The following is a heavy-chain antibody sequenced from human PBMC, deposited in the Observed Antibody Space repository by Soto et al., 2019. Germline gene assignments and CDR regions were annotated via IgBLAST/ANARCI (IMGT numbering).Heavy chain of an antibody. V-gene: IGHV4-59*01. CDR3: ARTLLPTYYDILTSRLYYYYGMDV. CDR1: GGSISSYY. D-gene: IGHD3-9*01. Sequence: SETLSLTCTVSGGSISSYYLSWIRQPPGKGLEWIGYIYYSGSTNYNPSLKSRVTISVDTSKNQFSLKLSSVTAADTAVYYCARTLLPTYYDILTSRLYYYYGMDVWGQGTTVTV. CDR2: IYYSGST. J-gene: IGHJ6*02.